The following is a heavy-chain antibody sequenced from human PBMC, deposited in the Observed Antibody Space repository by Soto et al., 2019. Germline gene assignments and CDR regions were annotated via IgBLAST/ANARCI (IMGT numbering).Heavy chain of an antibody. Sequence: EVQLVESGGGLVKPGGSLRLSCAASGFTFSSYSMNWVRQAPGKGLEWVSSISSSSSYIYYADSVKGRFTISRDNAKNSLYLQMNSLRAEDTAVYYCATGYCSSTSCSPLDAFDIWGRGTMVTVSS. CDR1: GFTFSSYS. J-gene: IGHJ3*02. V-gene: IGHV3-21*01. CDR3: ATGYCSSTSCSPLDAFDI. D-gene: IGHD2-2*01. CDR2: ISSSSSYI.